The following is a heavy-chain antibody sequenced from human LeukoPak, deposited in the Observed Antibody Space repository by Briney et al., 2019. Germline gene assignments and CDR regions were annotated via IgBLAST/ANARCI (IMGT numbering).Heavy chain of an antibody. CDR3: AKDSEGLLDY. CDR1: GFTFSDSY. Sequence: KPGGSLRLSCAASGFTFSDSYMTWIRQAPGKGLEWVSYISSSNSYTNYADSVKGRFTISRDNAKNSLYLQMNSLRAEDSAVYYCAKDSEGLLDYWGQGTLVTVSS. J-gene: IGHJ4*02. V-gene: IGHV3-11*06. CDR2: ISSSNSYT. D-gene: IGHD5-12*01.